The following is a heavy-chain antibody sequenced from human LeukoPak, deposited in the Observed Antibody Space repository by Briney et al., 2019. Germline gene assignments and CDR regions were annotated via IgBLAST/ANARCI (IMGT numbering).Heavy chain of an antibody. V-gene: IGHV3-23*01. J-gene: IGHJ4*02. CDR2: ISGSGGST. D-gene: IGHD3-10*01. CDR3: AKGLLWFGELLNPGGSYFDY. CDR1: GFTFSSYA. Sequence: GGSLRLSCAASGFTFSSYAMSWVRQAPGKGLEWVSAISGSGGSTYYADSVKGRFTISRDNSKNTLYLQMNSLRAEDTAVYYCAKGLLWFGELLNPGGSYFDYWGQGTLVTVSS.